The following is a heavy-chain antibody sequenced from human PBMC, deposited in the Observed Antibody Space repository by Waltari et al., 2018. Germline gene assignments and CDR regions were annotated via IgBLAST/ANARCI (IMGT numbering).Heavy chain of an antibody. CDR1: GGSISSSNW. V-gene: IGHV4-4*02. J-gene: IGHJ3*02. CDR2: IYHSGST. CDR3: ARDRVGTIFGVVPRAFDI. D-gene: IGHD3-3*01. Sequence: QVQLQESGPGLVKPSGTLSLTCAVSGGSISSSNWWSWVRQPPGKGLEWIGEIYHSGSTNYNPSLKSRVTISVDKSKNQFSLKLSSVTAADMAVYYCARDRVGTIFGVVPRAFDIWGQGTMVTVSS.